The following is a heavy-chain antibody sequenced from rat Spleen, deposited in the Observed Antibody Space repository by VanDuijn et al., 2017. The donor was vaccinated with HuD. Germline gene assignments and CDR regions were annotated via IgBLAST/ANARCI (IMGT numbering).Heavy chain of an antibody. CDR2: ISTSGGST. J-gene: IGHJ2*01. CDR3: TRGYLRGFDY. Sequence: EVQLVESGGGLVQPGRSMKLSCAASGFTFSSFPMAWVRQAPTKGLEWVATISTSGGSTYYRDSVKGRFTISRDNAKSTLYLQMNSLRSEDTATYYCTRGYLRGFDYWGQGVMVTVSS. CDR1: GFTFSSFP. D-gene: IGHD2-1*01. V-gene: IGHV5-46*01.